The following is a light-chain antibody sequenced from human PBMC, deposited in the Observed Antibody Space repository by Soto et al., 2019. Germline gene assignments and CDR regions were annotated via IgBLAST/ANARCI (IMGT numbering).Light chain of an antibody. J-gene: IGKJ3*01. CDR2: DAS. CDR1: QDISNC. CDR3: QQYL. Sequence: DIQMTQSPSSLSASVGDRVTITCQASQDISNCLNWYQQKPGKAPKLLIYDASNLETGVPSRFSGSGSGTDFTFTISSLQPEDIATYYCQQYLFGPGTKVDIK. V-gene: IGKV1-33*01.